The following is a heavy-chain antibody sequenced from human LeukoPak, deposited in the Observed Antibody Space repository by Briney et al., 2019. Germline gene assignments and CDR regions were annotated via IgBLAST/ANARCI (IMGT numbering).Heavy chain of an antibody. CDR3: AKLVIVVVVAATTWFDP. V-gene: IGHV3-23*01. D-gene: IGHD2-15*01. J-gene: IGHJ5*02. CDR2: ISGSGGST. CDR1: GFTFSSYA. Sequence: GGSLRLSCAASGFTFSSYAMSWVRQAPGKGLEWVSAISGSGGSTYYADSVKGRFTISRDNSENTLYLQMNSLRAEDTAVYYCAKLVIVVVVAATTWFDPWGQGTLVTVSS.